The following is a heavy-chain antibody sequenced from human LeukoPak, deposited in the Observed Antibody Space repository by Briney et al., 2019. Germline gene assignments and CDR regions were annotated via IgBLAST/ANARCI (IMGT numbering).Heavy chain of an antibody. CDR3: AKDRHNNGWFEPFDY. CDR2: ISYDGSKE. D-gene: IGHD6-19*01. CDR1: GFTFSAYG. V-gene: IGHV3-30*18. Sequence: GGSLRLSCAVSGFTFSAYGMHWVRQAPGKGLEWVGGISYDGSKEDYADSVKGRFTASRDMSKNTLYLQMSSLRAEDTALYYCAKDRHNNGWFEPFDYWGQGTLVTVSS. J-gene: IGHJ4*02.